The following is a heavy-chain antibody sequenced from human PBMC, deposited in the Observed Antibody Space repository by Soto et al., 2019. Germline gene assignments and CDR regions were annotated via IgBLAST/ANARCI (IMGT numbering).Heavy chain of an antibody. V-gene: IGHV1-2*02. CDR1: GYTFTGYY. CDR2: INPNSGGT. D-gene: IGHD6-6*01. CDR3: ARGGSSSLDY. Sequence: QVQLVQSGAEVKKPGALVKVSCKASGYTFTGYYMHWVRQAPGQGPEWMGWINPNSGGTTYQGRVTVTRDTSISTAYMELSSLRSDDTAVYYCARGGSSSLDYWGQGTLVTVSS. J-gene: IGHJ4*02.